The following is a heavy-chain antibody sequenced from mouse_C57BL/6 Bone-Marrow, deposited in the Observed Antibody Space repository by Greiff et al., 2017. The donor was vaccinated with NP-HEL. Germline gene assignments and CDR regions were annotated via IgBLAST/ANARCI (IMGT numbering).Heavy chain of an antibody. Sequence: QVQLQQSGAELVRPGTSVKMSCKASGYTFTNYWIGWAKQRPGHGLEWIGDIYPGGGYTNYNEKFKGKATLTADKSSSTAYMQFSSLTSEASAIYYCARRGTPNWYFDVGGTGPTVTVSS. D-gene: IGHD3-3*01. CDR1: GYTFTNYW. CDR3: ARRGTPNWYFDV. J-gene: IGHJ1*03. CDR2: IYPGGGYT. V-gene: IGHV1-63*01.